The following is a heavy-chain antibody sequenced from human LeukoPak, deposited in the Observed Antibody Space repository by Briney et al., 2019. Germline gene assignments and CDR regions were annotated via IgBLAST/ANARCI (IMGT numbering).Heavy chain of an antibody. V-gene: IGHV4-39*07. CDR2: IYYSGST. CDR1: GGSISSSSYY. Sequence: SETLSLTCTVSGGSISSSSYYWGWIRQPPGKGLEWSGSIYYSGSTYYNPSLKSRVTISVDTSKNQFSLKLSSVTAADTAVYYCARDSVRYYYYYMDVWGKGTTVTVSS. J-gene: IGHJ6*03. CDR3: ARDSVRYYYYYMDV.